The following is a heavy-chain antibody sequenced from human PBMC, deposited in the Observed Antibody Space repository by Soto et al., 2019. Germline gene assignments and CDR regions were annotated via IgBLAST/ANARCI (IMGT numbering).Heavy chain of an antibody. CDR3: AKADKGIAVAATLL. V-gene: IGHV3-30*18. J-gene: IGHJ4*02. CDR2: ISYDGSNK. D-gene: IGHD6-19*01. Sequence: QVQLVESGGGVVQPGRSLRLSCAASGFTFSSYGMHWVRQAPGKGLEWVAVISYDGSNKYYADSVKGRFTISRDNSKNTMYLQMNSLRAEDTAVYYCAKADKGIAVAATLLWGQGTLVTVSS. CDR1: GFTFSSYG.